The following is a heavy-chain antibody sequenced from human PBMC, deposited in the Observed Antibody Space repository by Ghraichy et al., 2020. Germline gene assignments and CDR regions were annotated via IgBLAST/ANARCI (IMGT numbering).Heavy chain of an antibody. J-gene: IGHJ6*02. D-gene: IGHD6-13*01. CDR1: GGSFRSYS. CDR3: ARDISSRDIGMDV. Sequence: SQTLSLPCTVSGGSFRSYSWSWIRQPPGKGLEWIGNINYSGSPNYNPSLKIRLTISVNTSKNQFSLKLSSVTAADTAVYYCARDISSRDIGMDVWGQGTTVTVSS. CDR2: INYSGSP. V-gene: IGHV4-59*01.